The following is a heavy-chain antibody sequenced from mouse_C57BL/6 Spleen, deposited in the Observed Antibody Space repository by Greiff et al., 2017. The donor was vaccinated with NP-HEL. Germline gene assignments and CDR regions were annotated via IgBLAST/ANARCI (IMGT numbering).Heavy chain of an antibody. V-gene: IGHV1-50*01. J-gene: IGHJ4*01. Sequence: QVQLQQPGAELVKPGASVKLSCKASGYTFTSYWMQWVKQRPGQGLEWIGEIHPSDSYTNYNQQFKGKATLPVDTASSTAYMQLSSLTSEDSAVYYCARRHYYGSSPYAMDYWGQGTSVTVSS. CDR2: IHPSDSYT. D-gene: IGHD1-1*01. CDR1: GYTFTSYW. CDR3: ARRHYYGSSPYAMDY.